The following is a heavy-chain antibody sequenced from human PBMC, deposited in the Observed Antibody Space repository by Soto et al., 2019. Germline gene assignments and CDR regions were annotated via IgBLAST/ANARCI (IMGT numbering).Heavy chain of an antibody. CDR1: GYTFTRNA. J-gene: IGHJ4*02. Sequence: QVQLVQSGDEVKKPGASVKVSCKASGYTFTRNAIHWVRQAPGQRLEWIGRIKAGNGDTKYSQKFQDRVTITRDTSASAAYMEVSTLGSEDTSVYYGARSDNDYSTFDYWGQGTLVTVSS. D-gene: IGHD3-16*01. CDR3: ARSDNDYSTFDY. CDR2: IKAGNGDT. V-gene: IGHV1-3*01.